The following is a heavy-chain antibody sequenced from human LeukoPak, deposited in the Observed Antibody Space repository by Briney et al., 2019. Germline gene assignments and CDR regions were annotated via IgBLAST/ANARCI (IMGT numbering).Heavy chain of an antibody. CDR1: GGSFSGYY. D-gene: IGHD3-22*01. J-gene: IGHJ3*02. V-gene: IGHV4-31*11. Sequence: PSETLSLTCAVYGGSFSGYYWSWIRQHPGKGLEWIGYIYYSGSTYYNPSLKSRVTISVDTSKNQFSLKLSSVTAADTAVYYCARDDSSGFDAFDIWGQGTMVTVSS. CDR2: IYYSGST. CDR3: ARDDSSGFDAFDI.